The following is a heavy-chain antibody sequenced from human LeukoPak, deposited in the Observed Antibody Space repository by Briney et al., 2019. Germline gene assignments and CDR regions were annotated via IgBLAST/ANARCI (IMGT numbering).Heavy chain of an antibody. CDR2: ISSHGGST. CDR3: ARYGAAGTFDY. J-gene: IGHJ4*02. Sequence: GSLRLSCAASGFTFSTYAMHWVRQAPGKGLEYVSAISSHGGSTYYANSVKGRFTISRDNSKNTLYLQMGSLRAEDMAVYYCARYGAAGTFDYWGQGTLVTVSS. D-gene: IGHD6-13*01. CDR1: GFTFSTYA. V-gene: IGHV3-64*01.